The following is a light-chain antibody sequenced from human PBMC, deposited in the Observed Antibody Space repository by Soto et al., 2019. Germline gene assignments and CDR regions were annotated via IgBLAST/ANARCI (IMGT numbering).Light chain of an antibody. V-gene: IGLV1-47*02. Sequence: QSVLTQPPSASGTPGQRVITSCSGTSANIGNNFVCWYQHLPGMAPKLLIYSTDQRPSGVPDRFSGSKSGTSASLAISGLRSEDEADYYCVAWDDSLSGLVFGTGTKVTVL. CDR1: SANIGNNF. J-gene: IGLJ1*01. CDR3: VAWDDSLSGLV. CDR2: STD.